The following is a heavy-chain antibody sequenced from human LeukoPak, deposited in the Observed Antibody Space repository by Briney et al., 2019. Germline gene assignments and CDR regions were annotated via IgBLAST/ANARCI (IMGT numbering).Heavy chain of an antibody. CDR3: ARGPRCSGDTCYSQYFDY. J-gene: IGHJ4*02. CDR2: ISSYNGNT. CDR1: GYTFTNYG. Sequence: ASVKVSCKASGYTFTNYGVSWVRQAPGQGPEWVGWISSYNGNTHYPQKLQDRVTMTTDTSTNTAYMELRSLRSDDTAVYYCARGPRCSGDTCYSQYFDYWGQGTLVTVSS. D-gene: IGHD2-15*01. V-gene: IGHV1-18*01.